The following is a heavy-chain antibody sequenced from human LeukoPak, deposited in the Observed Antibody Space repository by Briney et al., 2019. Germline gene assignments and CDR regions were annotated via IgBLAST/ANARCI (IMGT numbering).Heavy chain of an antibody. J-gene: IGHJ4*02. Sequence: SETLSLTCTISGGXFSSYYWSWIRQPPGKGLEWVGYIYYSGSTNYNPSLKSRVTTSVDTSKNQLSLKLSSVTAADTAVYYCARVIGYCSSTSCFGYFDYWGQGTLVTVSS. CDR3: ARVIGYCSSTSCFGYFDY. CDR1: GGXFSSYY. V-gene: IGHV4-59*08. D-gene: IGHD2-2*01. CDR2: IYYSGST.